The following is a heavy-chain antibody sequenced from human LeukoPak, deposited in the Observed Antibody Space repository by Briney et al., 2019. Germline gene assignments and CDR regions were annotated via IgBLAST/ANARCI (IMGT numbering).Heavy chain of an antibody. CDR1: GFTFSSYG. D-gene: IGHD3-16*01. V-gene: IGHV3-30*03. CDR3: ARDLRGLRDY. CDR2: MSYDGSNQ. Sequence: GGSLRLSCAASGFTFSSYGMYWVRQAPGKGLGCVALMSYDGSNQYYPESVKGRFTISRDNSKNTLYLQMNSLRAEDTAVYYCARDLRGLRDYWGQGTLVTVSS. J-gene: IGHJ4*02.